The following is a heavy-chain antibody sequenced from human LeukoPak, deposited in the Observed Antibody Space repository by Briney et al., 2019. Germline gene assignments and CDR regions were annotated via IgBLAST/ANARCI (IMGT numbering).Heavy chain of an antibody. CDR3: ARATAIVVVIQYDY. D-gene: IGHD3-22*01. Sequence: GGSLRLFCAASGFTFCSYRMSWVRHAPGKGREWVANIKQDGSEKYYVASVKGRFTISRDNAKNSLYLQMNSLRAEDTAVYYCARATAIVVVIQYDYWGQGTLVTVSS. J-gene: IGHJ4*02. CDR1: GFTFCSYR. V-gene: IGHV3-7*01. CDR2: IKQDGSEK.